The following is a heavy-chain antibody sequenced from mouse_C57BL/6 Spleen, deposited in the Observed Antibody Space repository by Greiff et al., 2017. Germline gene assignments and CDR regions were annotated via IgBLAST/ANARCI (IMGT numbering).Heavy chain of an antibody. CDR1: GYTFTDYN. CDR3: ASREVQWFDY. CDR2: INPNNGGT. J-gene: IGHJ2*01. Sequence: EVQLQQSGPELVKPGASVKIPCKASGYTFTDYNMDWVEQTHGKSLEWIGDINPNNGGTIYNQKFKGKATLTVDKSYSTAYMELRSLTSEDTAVYYCASREVQWFDYWGQGTTLTVSS. D-gene: IGHD1-3*01. V-gene: IGHV1-18*01.